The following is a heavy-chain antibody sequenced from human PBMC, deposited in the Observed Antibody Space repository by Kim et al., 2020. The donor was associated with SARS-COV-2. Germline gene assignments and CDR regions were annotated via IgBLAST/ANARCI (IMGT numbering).Heavy chain of an antibody. CDR3: AKKEPGYSSSWTYFDY. D-gene: IGHD6-13*01. Sequence: DSGKGRFTIARDNSTNTLYLQMNSRRAEDTAVYYCAKKEPGYSSSWTYFDYWGQGTLVTVSS. J-gene: IGHJ4*02. V-gene: IGHV3-23*01.